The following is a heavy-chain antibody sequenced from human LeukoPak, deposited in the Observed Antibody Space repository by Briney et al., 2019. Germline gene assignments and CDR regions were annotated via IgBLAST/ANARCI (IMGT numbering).Heavy chain of an antibody. CDR1: GFTFSSYG. Sequence: GGSLRLSCAASGFTFSSYGMHWVRQAPGKWLEWVAFVRYDGSNKYYADSVKGRFTISRDNSKNTLYLQMNSLRAEDTAVYYCAKGPYNDSSGYYWGVLDYWGHGTLVTVSS. V-gene: IGHV3-30*02. D-gene: IGHD3-22*01. CDR2: VRYDGSNK. J-gene: IGHJ4*01. CDR3: AKGPYNDSSGYYWGVLDY.